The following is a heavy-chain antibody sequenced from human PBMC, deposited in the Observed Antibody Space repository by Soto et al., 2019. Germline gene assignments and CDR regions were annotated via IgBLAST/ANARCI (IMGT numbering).Heavy chain of an antibody. J-gene: IGHJ4*02. CDR3: ASPYYDSSGYRPPYFDY. CDR1: GGTFSSYA. D-gene: IGHD3-22*01. CDR2: IIPIFGTA. Sequence: SVKVSCKASGGTFSSYAISWVRQAPGQGLEWMGGIIPIFGTANYAQKFQGRVTITADESTSTAYMELSSLRSEDTAVYYCASPYYDSSGYRPPYFDYWGQGTLVTVSS. V-gene: IGHV1-69*13.